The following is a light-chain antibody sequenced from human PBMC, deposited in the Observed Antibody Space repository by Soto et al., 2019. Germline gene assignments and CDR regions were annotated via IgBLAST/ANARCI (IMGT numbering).Light chain of an antibody. CDR1: QSVSSN. CDR2: GAS. J-gene: IGKJ1*01. Sequence: EIVMTQSPATLSVSPGERATLSCRASQSVSSNLAWYQQKPGQAPRLLIYGASTRATGIPARFSGSGSGTEFTLTISRLQSEDFAVYYCQQYSNWPPLTFGQGTKVDI. CDR3: QQYSNWPPLT. V-gene: IGKV3-15*01.